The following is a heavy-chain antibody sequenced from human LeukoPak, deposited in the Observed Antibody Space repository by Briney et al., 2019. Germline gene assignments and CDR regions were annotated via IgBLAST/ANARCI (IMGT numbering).Heavy chain of an antibody. Sequence: ASVKVSCQASGCTFTSYYIHWVRQAPGQGLEWMGIINPSGGSTSFAQKFQGRVTMTRDTSASTVYMELSSLRSEDTAVYYCARTHDYGANSEWFDPWGQGTLVTVSS. V-gene: IGHV1-46*01. J-gene: IGHJ5*02. D-gene: IGHD4-23*01. CDR1: GCTFTSYY. CDR2: INPSGGST. CDR3: ARTHDYGANSEWFDP.